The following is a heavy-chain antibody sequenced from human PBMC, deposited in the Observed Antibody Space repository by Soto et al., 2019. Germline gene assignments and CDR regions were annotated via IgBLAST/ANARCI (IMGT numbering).Heavy chain of an antibody. CDR3: ARHRFSRGDQGG. CDR1: GGSISSSNYY. CDR2: IYYSGST. Sequence: QLQLQESGPGLVKPSETLSLTCTVSGGSISSSNYYWGWIRQPPGKGLEWIGSIYYSGSTYYNPSLKSRVTITVYTSKNKLSLKLNSVTAADTAVYYCARHRFSRGDQGGWGQGTLVTVSS. J-gene: IGHJ4*02. V-gene: IGHV4-39*01. D-gene: IGHD3-3*01.